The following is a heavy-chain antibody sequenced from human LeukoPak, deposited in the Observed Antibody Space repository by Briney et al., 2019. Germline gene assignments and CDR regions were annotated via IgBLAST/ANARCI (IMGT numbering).Heavy chain of an antibody. Sequence: RSGGSLRLSCAASGFTFSSYWMSWVRQAPGKGLEWVANIKQDGSEKYYVDSVKGRFTISRDNAKNSLYLQMNSLRAEDTAVYYCAREVVVDCSGGSCYSASDYFDYWGQGTLVTVSS. CDR1: GFTFSSYW. V-gene: IGHV3-7*01. J-gene: IGHJ4*02. CDR3: AREVVVDCSGGSCYSASDYFDY. CDR2: IKQDGSEK. D-gene: IGHD2-15*01.